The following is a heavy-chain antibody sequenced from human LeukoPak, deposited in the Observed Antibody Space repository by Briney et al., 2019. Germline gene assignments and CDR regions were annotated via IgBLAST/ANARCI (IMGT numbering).Heavy chain of an antibody. CDR2: IYYSGST. CDR3: ARRPLNYYDSSGYLLSFFDY. V-gene: IGHV4-39*01. D-gene: IGHD3-22*01. J-gene: IGHJ4*02. Sequence: KPSETLSLTCTVSGGSISSSSYYWGWIRQPPGKGLEWIGSIYYSGSTYYNPSLKSRVTISVDTPKNQFSLKLSSVTAADTAVYYCARRPLNYYDSSGYLLSFFDYWGQGTLVTVSS. CDR1: GGSISSSSYY.